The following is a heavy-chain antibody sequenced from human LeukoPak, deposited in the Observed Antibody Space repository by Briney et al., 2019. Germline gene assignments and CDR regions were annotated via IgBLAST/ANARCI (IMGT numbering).Heavy chain of an antibody. J-gene: IGHJ4*02. Sequence: SETLSLTCTVSGGPLSSYYWSWIRQPPRNGLEWIGYIYSSGSTNYNPSLKSRLTISVDTSKNQFSLKLSSVTAAVTAVYYCARRLIVGPAFDYWGQGTLVTVSS. CDR3: ARRLIVGPAFDY. CDR1: GGPLSSYY. CDR2: IYSSGST. V-gene: IGHV4-59*01. D-gene: IGHD1-26*01.